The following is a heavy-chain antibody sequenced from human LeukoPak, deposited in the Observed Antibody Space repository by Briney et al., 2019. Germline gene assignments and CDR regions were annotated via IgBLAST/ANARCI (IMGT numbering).Heavy chain of an antibody. Sequence: GRSLRLSCAASGFTFSSYSMNWVRQAPGKGLEWVAVISYDGSNKYYADSVKGRFTISRDNSKNTLYLQMNSLRAEDTAVYYCARDGYYYDSSGYDYWGQGTLVTVSS. J-gene: IGHJ4*02. CDR1: GFTFSSYS. V-gene: IGHV3-30*03. D-gene: IGHD3-22*01. CDR3: ARDGYYYDSSGYDY. CDR2: ISYDGSNK.